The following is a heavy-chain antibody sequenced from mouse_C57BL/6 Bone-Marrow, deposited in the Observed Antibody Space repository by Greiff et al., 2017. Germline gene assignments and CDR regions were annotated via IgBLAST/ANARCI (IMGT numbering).Heavy chain of an antibody. Sequence: QVQLQQSDAELVKPGASVKISCKVSGYTFTDHTIHWMKQRPEQGLEWIGYIYHRDGSTKYNEKFKGKATLTADKSSSTAYIQLNSLTSEDAAVYFCARGRYYFGSSYGFADWGQGTLVTVSA. J-gene: IGHJ3*01. D-gene: IGHD1-1*01. CDR1: GYTFTDHT. V-gene: IGHV1-78*01. CDR2: IYHRDGST. CDR3: ARGRYYFGSSYGFAD.